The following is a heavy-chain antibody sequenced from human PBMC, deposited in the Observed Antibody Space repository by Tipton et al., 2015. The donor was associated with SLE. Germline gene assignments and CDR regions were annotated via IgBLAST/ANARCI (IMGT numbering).Heavy chain of an antibody. CDR3: ARVLGSRYCTNGVCTSPYYFYYYMDV. D-gene: IGHD2-8*01. Sequence: GASISSHYWTWIRQPPGKGLEWIGYISDSGITNYNPSLKSRVAISIDTSKNQFSLNLSSVTAADTALYYCARVLGSRYCTNGVCTSPYYFYYYMDVWGRGTSVTVSS. CDR1: GASISSHY. J-gene: IGHJ6*03. V-gene: IGHV4-59*11. CDR2: ISDSGIT.